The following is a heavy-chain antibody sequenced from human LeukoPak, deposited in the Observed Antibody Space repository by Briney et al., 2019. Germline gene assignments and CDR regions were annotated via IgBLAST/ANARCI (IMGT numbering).Heavy chain of an antibody. Sequence: SETRSLTCAVYGGSFSGYYWSWIRQPPGKGLEWIGEINHSGSTNYNPSLKSRVTISVDTSKNQFSLKLSSVTAADTAVYYCARSSSFDPWGQGTLVTVSS. J-gene: IGHJ5*02. V-gene: IGHV4-34*01. CDR1: GGSFSGYY. CDR2: INHSGST. CDR3: ARSSSFDP.